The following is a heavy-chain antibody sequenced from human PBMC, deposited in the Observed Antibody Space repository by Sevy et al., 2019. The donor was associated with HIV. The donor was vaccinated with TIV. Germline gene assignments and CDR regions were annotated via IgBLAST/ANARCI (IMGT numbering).Heavy chain of an antibody. J-gene: IGHJ4*02. CDR1: GFTFSRYA. CDR2: ISSDGRNK. V-gene: IGHV3-30*04. D-gene: IGHD3-16*02. Sequence: GGSLRLSCAASGFTFSRYAMNWVRQAPGKGLEWVAVISSDGRNKYYADSVKARFTIFRDNSKNTLYLQMNSLRSEDTALYDWARDKGESSSAFLGELSYWGQGTLVTVSS. CDR3: ARDKGESSSAFLGELSY.